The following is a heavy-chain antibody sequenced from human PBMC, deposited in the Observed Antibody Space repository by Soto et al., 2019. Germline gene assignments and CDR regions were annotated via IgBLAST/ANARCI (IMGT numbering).Heavy chain of an antibody. CDR1: GGTFSSYT. Sequence: QVQLVQSGAEVKKPGSSVKVSCKAPGGTFSSYTISWVRQAPGQGLEWMGRIIPLLDVSNYAQKFQGRVTITADKSTSTTYMELSSLRSEDTAVYYCARGNWFDSWGQGTLVTVSS. V-gene: IGHV1-69*02. CDR2: IIPLLDVS. CDR3: ARGNWFDS. J-gene: IGHJ5*01.